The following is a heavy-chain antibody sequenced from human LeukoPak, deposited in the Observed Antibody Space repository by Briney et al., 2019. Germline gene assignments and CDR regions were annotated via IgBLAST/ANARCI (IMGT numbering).Heavy chain of an antibody. D-gene: IGHD3-3*01. CDR3: ARVGSGYYHYDY. J-gene: IGHJ4*02. CDR1: GFTFSSYA. CDR2: ISGSGGST. Sequence: GGSLRLSCAASGFTFSSYAMSWVRQAPGKGLEWVSAISGSGGSTYYADSVKGRFTISRDNSKNTLYLQMNSLRAEDTAVYYCARVGSGYYHYDYWGQGTLVTVSS. V-gene: IGHV3-23*01.